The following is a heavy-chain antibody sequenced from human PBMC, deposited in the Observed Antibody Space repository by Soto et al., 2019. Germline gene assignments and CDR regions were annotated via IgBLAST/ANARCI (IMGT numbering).Heavy chain of an antibody. CDR1: GFTFSNYA. Sequence: EVQLLDSGGGLVQPGGSLRLSCAASGFTFSNYAMSWVRQAPGKGLEWVSSISGSGSTTYYTDSVKGRFTISRDNSKSTLSLQMDSLRAEDTAIYYCAKTAAPRGAYYFAYWGQGTLLTVSS. CDR3: AKTAAPRGAYYFAY. CDR2: ISGSGSTT. J-gene: IGHJ4*02. V-gene: IGHV3-23*01. D-gene: IGHD2-2*01.